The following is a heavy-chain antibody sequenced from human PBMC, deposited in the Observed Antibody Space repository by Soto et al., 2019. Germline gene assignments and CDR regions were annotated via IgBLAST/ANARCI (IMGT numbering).Heavy chain of an antibody. CDR1: GYTFTGYD. CDR2: MNPNSGNT. Sequence: QAQLVQSGAEVKKPGASVKVSCKASGYTFTGYDINWVRQATGQVLEWMGWMNPNSGNTGYAQNFQGRVTMTRDNSITTAYMELTSLRDDDAAVYYCAGEKVGTTGIDCCGQGTLVTVTS. V-gene: IGHV1-8*01. CDR3: AGEKVGTTGIDC. D-gene: IGHD1-26*01. J-gene: IGHJ4*02.